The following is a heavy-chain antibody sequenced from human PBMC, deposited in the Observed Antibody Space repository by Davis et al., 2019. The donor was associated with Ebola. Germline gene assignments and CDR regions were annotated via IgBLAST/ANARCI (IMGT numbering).Heavy chain of an antibody. CDR3: AKGRMNTPMVTVEFDS. CDR2: ISYDGSNE. V-gene: IGHV3-30*18. Sequence: GESLKISCAASGFTFSSYGIHWVRQAPGKGLEWVAVISYDGSNEYYADSVKGRFTISRDNSKNTLYLQMNSLRVEDTAVYYCAKGRMNTPMVTVEFDSWGQGTLVTVSS. CDR1: GFTFSSYG. J-gene: IGHJ4*02. D-gene: IGHD5-18*01.